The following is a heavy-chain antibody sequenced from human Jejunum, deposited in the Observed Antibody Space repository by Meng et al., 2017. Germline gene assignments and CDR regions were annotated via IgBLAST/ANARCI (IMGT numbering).Heavy chain of an antibody. CDR2: ISKEGNWH. J-gene: IGHJ3*01. V-gene: IGHV3-30*04. D-gene: IGHD2-15*01. Sequence: GESLKISCAASGFTFNTSPMHWVRQAPGKGLEWGAVISKEGNWHYHADSLKGRFNISRDNSQKTLYLQMNSLTGEDTAGYYCSREFRGSGKAGTFELWGQGTTVTVSS. CDR1: GFTFNTSP. CDR3: SREFRGSGKAGTFEL.